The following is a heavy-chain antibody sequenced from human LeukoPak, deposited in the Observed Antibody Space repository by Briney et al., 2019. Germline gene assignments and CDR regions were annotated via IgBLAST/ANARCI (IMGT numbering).Heavy chain of an antibody. CDR3: ARGGRLLWFGESIDY. D-gene: IGHD3-10*01. V-gene: IGHV3-21*01. J-gene: IGHJ4*02. Sequence: GESLRLSCAASGFTFSSYSMNWVRQAPGKGLEWVSSISSSSSYIYYADSVKGRFTISRDNAKNSLYLQMNSLRAEDTAVYYCARGGRLLWFGESIDYWGQGTLVTVSS. CDR2: ISSSSSYI. CDR1: GFTFSSYS.